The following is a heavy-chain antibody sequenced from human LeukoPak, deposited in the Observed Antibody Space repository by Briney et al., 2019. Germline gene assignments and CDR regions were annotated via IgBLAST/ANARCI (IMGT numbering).Heavy chain of an antibody. CDR2: IYYSGST. CDR3: ARSEYSYGADAFDI. D-gene: IGHD5-18*01. V-gene: IGHV4-59*01. CDR1: GGSISSYY. J-gene: IGHJ3*02. Sequence: PSETLSLTCTVSGGSISSYYWSWIRQPTGKGLEWIGFIYYSGSTSYNPSLKSRVTISVDTSKNQFSLKLSSVTAADTAVYYCARSEYSYGADAFDIWGQGTMVTVSS.